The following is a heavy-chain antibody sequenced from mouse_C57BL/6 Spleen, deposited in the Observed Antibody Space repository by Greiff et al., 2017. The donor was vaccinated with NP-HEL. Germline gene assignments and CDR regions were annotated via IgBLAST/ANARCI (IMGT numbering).Heavy chain of an antibody. CDR1: GYTFTSYW. D-gene: IGHD3-2*01. J-gene: IGHJ4*01. V-gene: IGHV1-69*01. CDR2: IDPSDSYT. Sequence: VQLQQPGAELVMPGASVKLSCKASGYTFTSYWMHWVKQRPGQGLEWIGEIDPSDSYTNYNQKFKGKSTLTVDKSSSTAYMQLSSLTSEDSAVYYCARTDSYAMDYWGQGTSVTVSS. CDR3: ARTDSYAMDY.